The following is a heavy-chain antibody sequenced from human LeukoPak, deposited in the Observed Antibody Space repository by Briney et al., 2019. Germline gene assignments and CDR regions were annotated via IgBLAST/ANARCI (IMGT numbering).Heavy chain of an antibody. CDR3: ARGARRGIVVVPAATKYYFDY. CDR1: GGSISSYY. CDR2: IYYSGST. V-gene: IGHV4-59*12. Sequence: SETLSLTCTVSGGSISSYYWSWIRQPPGKGLEWIGYIYYSGSTNYNPSLKSRVTISVDTSKNQFSLKLSSVTAADTAVYYCARGARRGIVVVPAATKYYFDYWGQGTLVTVSS. D-gene: IGHD2-2*01. J-gene: IGHJ4*02.